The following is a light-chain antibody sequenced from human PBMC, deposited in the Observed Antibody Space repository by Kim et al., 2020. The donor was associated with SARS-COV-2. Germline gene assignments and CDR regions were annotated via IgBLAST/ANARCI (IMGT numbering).Light chain of an antibody. CDR2: VAS. Sequence: DIQMTQSPSTLSASVGDRVTITCRASQSIGNWLAWYQQKPGQAPKLLIYVASTLQSGVPSRFSGSGSGTEFTLTTSSLQPDDFATYYCQQYNSYSRTFGQGTKVDIK. J-gene: IGKJ1*01. V-gene: IGKV1-5*01. CDR3: QQYNSYSRT. CDR1: QSIGNW.